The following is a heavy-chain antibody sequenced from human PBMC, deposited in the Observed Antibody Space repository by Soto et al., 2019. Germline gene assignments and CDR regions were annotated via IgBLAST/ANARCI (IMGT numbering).Heavy chain of an antibody. CDR1: GFTFSSYS. J-gene: IGHJ5*02. CDR3: ARGNYYYDSSGYYAS. Sequence: GGSLRPSCAASGFTFSSYSMNWVRQAPGKGLEWVSSISSSSSYIYYADSVKGRFTISRDNAKNSLYLQMNSLRAEDTAVYYCARGNYYYDSSGYYASWGQGTLVTVSS. CDR2: ISSSSSYI. D-gene: IGHD3-22*01. V-gene: IGHV3-21*01.